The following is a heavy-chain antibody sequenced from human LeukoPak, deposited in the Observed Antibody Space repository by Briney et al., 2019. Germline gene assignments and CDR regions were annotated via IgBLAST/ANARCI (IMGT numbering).Heavy chain of an antibody. D-gene: IGHD1-7*01. J-gene: IGHJ5*02. CDR3: AREFQYNWNFKGFDP. V-gene: IGHV1-69*04. Sequence: ASVKVSCKASGGTFSSYAISWVRQAPGQGLEWVGRIIPIFGIANYAQKFQGRVTITADKSMSTAYMELSSLRSEDTAVYYCAREFQYNWNFKGFDPWGQGTLVTVSS. CDR1: GGTFSSYA. CDR2: IIPIFGIA.